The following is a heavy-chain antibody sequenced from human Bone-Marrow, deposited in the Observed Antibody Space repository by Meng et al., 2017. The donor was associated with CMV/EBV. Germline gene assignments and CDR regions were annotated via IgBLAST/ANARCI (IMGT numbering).Heavy chain of an antibody. V-gene: IGHV3-48*04. J-gene: IGHJ3*02. CDR1: GFSLSNYS. Sequence: GESLKISCEVSGFSLSNYSMNWVRQAPGKGLEWVSYMSGRSSTIYYADSVKGRFTISRDNAKNSLFLQMNSLRAEDTAVYYCARDSRTYYDFWSGPLDAFDIWGQGTMVTVSS. D-gene: IGHD3-3*01. CDR3: ARDSRTYYDFWSGPLDAFDI. CDR2: MSGRSSTI.